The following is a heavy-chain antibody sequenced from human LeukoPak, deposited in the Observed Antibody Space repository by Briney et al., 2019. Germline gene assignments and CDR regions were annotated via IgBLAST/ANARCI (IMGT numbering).Heavy chain of an antibody. Sequence: VASVKVSCKASGYTFTSYGISWVRQAPGQGLEWMGWISAYNGNINYAQKLQGRVTMTTDTSTSTAYMELRSLRSDDTAVYYCARVGPYCSSTSCFRGFDPWGQGTLVTVSS. CDR3: ARVGPYCSSTSCFRGFDP. CDR2: ISAYNGNI. CDR1: GYTFTSYG. J-gene: IGHJ5*02. D-gene: IGHD2-2*01. V-gene: IGHV1-18*01.